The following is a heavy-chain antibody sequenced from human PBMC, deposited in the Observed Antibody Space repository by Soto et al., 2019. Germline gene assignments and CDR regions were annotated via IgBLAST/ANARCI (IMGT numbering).Heavy chain of an antibody. CDR3: AREYSSSRYFDY. J-gene: IGHJ4*02. V-gene: IGHV3-74*03. CDR1: GFTFSNYW. CDR2: VTSDGGST. Sequence: VGSLRLPCAAFGFTFSNYWMRRVLQAPGKGLVWVSRVTSDGGSTTYADSVKGRFTISRDNAKNTLYLQMNSLRAEDTAVYYCAREYSSSRYFDYWGQGTLVTVTS. D-gene: IGHD6-13*01.